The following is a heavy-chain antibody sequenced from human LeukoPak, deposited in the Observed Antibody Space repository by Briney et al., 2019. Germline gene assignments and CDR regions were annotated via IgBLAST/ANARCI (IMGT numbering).Heavy chain of an antibody. CDR2: INHRGST. J-gene: IGHJ4*02. V-gene: IGHV4-34*01. CDR3: ARGETARLPYFSY. Sequence: SETLSLTCAVYGGSFSFYSWTWIRQPPGKGLEWIGEINHRGSTGYNSSLKSRVTISVDTSKNQFSLMLSSVTAADTAVYYCARGETARLPYFSYWGQGTLVTVSS. CDR1: GGSFSFYS. D-gene: IGHD6-6*01.